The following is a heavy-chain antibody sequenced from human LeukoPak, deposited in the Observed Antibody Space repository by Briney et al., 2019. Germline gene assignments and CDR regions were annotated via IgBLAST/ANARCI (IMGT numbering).Heavy chain of an antibody. V-gene: IGHV3-7*01. CDR2: IKEDESEK. CDR3: ARDMRGSYSGAFDI. J-gene: IGHJ3*02. Sequence: GGSLRLSCTASGFTFSAYWMFWVRQAPGKGLEWVANIKEDESEKYYVDSVKGRFTISRDNAKNSLYLQMNSLRAEDTAVYYCARDMRGSYSGAFDIWGQGTMVTVSS. D-gene: IGHD1-26*01. CDR1: GFTFSAYW.